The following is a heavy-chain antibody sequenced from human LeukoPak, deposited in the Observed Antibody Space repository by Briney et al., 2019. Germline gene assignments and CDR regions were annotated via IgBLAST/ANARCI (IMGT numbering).Heavy chain of an antibody. V-gene: IGHV1-46*01. D-gene: IGHD3-22*01. J-gene: IGHJ3*02. Sequence: ASVKVSCKASGGTFSSYAISWVRQAPGQGLGWMGIINPSGGSTSYAQKFQGRVTMTRDTSTSTVYMELSSLRSEDTAVYYCARDQNLPANYYDSSGSAWGGAFDIWGQGTMVTVSS. CDR3: ARDQNLPANYYDSSGSAWGGAFDI. CDR2: INPSGGST. CDR1: GGTFSSYA.